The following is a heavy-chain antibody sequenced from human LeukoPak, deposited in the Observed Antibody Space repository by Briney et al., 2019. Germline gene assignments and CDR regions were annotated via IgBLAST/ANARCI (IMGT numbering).Heavy chain of an antibody. J-gene: IGHJ4*02. D-gene: IGHD6-13*01. CDR1: GFTFSSYA. V-gene: IGHV3-30-3*01. Sequence: GGSLRLSCAASGFTFSSYAMSWVRQAPGKGLEWVAVISYDGSNKYYADSVKGRFTISRDNSKNTLYLQMNSLRAEDTAVYYCARDYIAAAGPNWGQGTLVTVSS. CDR2: ISYDGSNK. CDR3: ARDYIAAAGPN.